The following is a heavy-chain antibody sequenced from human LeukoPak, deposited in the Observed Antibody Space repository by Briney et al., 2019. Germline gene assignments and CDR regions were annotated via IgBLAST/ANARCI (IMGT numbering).Heavy chain of an antibody. CDR3: ARLVYDWLENIQRLVDY. D-gene: IGHD6-19*01. CDR2: ISAYNGNT. V-gene: IGHV1-18*01. J-gene: IGHJ4*02. Sequence: ASVKVSCKASGYTFTSYGISWVRQAPGQGLEWMGWISAYNGNTNYAQKLQGRVTMTTDTSTSTAYMELRSLRSDDTAVYYCARLVYDWLENIQRLVDYWGQGTLVTVSS. CDR1: GYTFTSYG.